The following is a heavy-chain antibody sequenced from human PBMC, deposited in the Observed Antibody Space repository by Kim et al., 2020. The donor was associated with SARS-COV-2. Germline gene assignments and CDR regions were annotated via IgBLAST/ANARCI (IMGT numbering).Heavy chain of an antibody. CDR1: GFTFSTYW. V-gene: IGHV3-74*01. D-gene: IGHD2-2*01. Sequence: GSLRLSCAASGFTFSTYWVYWVRQAPGKGLVWVSRINSDGSSTNYADSVKGRFTISRDNAKNTLYLQMNSLRAEDTAVYYCARSSSTSCPCYYMDVWGKGTTVTVS. CDR2: INSDGSST. CDR3: ARSSSTSCPCYYMDV. J-gene: IGHJ6*03.